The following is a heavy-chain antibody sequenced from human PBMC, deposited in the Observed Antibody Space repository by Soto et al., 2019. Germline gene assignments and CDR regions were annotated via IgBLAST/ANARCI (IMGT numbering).Heavy chain of an antibody. CDR2: IIPIFGTA. J-gene: IGHJ6*02. CDR1: GGTFSSYA. CDR3: ARVGRYYDSSGYYPWDV. V-gene: IGHV1-69*12. D-gene: IGHD3-22*01. Sequence: QVQLVQSGAEVRKPGSSVKVSCKASGGTFSSYAISWVRQAPGQGLEWMGGIIPIFGTANYAQKFQGRVTITADESTSTAYMELSSLRSEDTAVYYCARVGRYYDSSGYYPWDVWGQGTTVTVSS.